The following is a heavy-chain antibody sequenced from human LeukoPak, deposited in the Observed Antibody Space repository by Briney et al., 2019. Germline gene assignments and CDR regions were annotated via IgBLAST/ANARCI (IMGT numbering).Heavy chain of an antibody. CDR1: GFTFSSYE. CDR2: ISNSGSTI. CDR3: ARDLVRVMAGTTSGY. Sequence: GGPLTLLCAASGFTFSSYEMNWVRQAPGKGLEWVSYISNSGSTIYYADSVKGRFTISRDNAKNSLYLQMNSLRAEDTAVYYCARDLVRVMAGTTSGYWGQGTLVTVSS. V-gene: IGHV3-48*03. D-gene: IGHD1-7*01. J-gene: IGHJ4*02.